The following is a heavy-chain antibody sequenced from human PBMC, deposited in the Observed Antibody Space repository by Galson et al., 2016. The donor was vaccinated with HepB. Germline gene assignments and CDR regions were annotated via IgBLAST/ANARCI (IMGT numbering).Heavy chain of an antibody. CDR3: GGGIQLWHHIFDY. D-gene: IGHD5-18*01. J-gene: IGHJ4*02. Sequence: SETLSLTCAVSGGSISSGNWWTWVRQPPGKGLEWIGEIFYSGSTKYNPSLESRVTMSLDKSKNHFSLNLTSVTAADTAVYYCGGGIQLWHHIFDYWGQGSLVAVSS. CDR2: IFYSGST. V-gene: IGHV4-4*02. CDR1: GGSISSGNW.